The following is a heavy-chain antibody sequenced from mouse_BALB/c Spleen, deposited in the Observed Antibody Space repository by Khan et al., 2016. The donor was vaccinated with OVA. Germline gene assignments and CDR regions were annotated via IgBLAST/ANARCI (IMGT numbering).Heavy chain of an antibody. CDR2: INPYNDYT. CDR3: GRGEIGIQTWFAD. J-gene: IGHJ3*01. V-gene: IGHV1S136*01. D-gene: IGHD3-1*01. Sequence: VQLQQSGPELVKPGASVKMSCKASGYTFTSYDMYWVKQKPGQGLEWIGYINPYNDYTKFNEKFKGKATLTSDKSSSTAYMELSSLTSEDSAVYYSGRGEIGIQTWFADWGQGTLVTVSA. CDR1: GYTFTSYD.